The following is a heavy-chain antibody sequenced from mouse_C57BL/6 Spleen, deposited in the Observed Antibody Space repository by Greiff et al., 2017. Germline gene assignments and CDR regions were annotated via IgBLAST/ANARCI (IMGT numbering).Heavy chain of an antibody. CDR2: ISSGSSTF. CDR3: ARKSPYDYDGLDY. J-gene: IGHJ4*01. Sequence: EVKLEESGGGLVKPGGSLKLSCAASGFTFSDYGMHWVRQAPEKGLEWVAYISSGSSTFYYADTVKGRFTISRDNAKNTLFLQMTSLRSEDTAMYYCARKSPYDYDGLDYWGQGTSVTVSS. V-gene: IGHV5-17*01. D-gene: IGHD2-4*01. CDR1: GFTFSDYG.